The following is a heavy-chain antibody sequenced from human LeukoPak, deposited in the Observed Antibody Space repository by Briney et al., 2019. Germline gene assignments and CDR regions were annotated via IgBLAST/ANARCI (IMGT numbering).Heavy chain of an antibody. CDR2: ISSSSSTI. CDR3: ARVVGAVDYTYWFDP. D-gene: IGHD6-19*01. V-gene: IGHV3-48*01. Sequence: GGSLRLSCAASGFTFSSYSMNSVRQAPGKGLEWVSYISSSSSTIYYADSVKGRFTISRDNAKNSLYLQMNSLRAEDTAVYYCARVVGAVDYTYWFDPWGQGTLVTVSS. J-gene: IGHJ5*02. CDR1: GFTFSSYS.